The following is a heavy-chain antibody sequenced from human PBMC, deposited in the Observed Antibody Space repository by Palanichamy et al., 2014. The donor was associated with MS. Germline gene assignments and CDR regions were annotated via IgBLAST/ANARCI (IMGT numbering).Heavy chain of an antibody. Sequence: QVPLVQSGAEVKKPGSSVKVSCKASGGTFRNFGINWVRQAPGQGLEWLGGVVPISDIVSYSQKFQGRVTIAAGDSMTTAYMELSSLTSEDTAVYYCARGSYILWGFDYWGQGTLVTVSS. CDR1: GGTFRNFG. V-gene: IGHV1-69*01. D-gene: IGHD2-21*01. J-gene: IGHJ4*02. CDR2: VVPISDIV. CDR3: ARGSYILWGFDY.